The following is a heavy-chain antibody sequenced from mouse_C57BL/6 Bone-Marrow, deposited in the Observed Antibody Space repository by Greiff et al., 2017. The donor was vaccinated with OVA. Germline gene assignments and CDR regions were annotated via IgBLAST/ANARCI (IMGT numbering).Heavy chain of an antibody. J-gene: IGHJ1*03. Sequence: VQLQQSGAELVRPGASVKLSCTASGFNIKDDYMHWVKQRPEQGLEWIGWIDPENGDTEYASKFQGKATITADTSSNTAYLQLSRLTSEDTAVYYCTTNWDWYFDVWGTGTTVTVSS. CDR3: TTNWDWYFDV. CDR2: IDPENGDT. CDR1: GFNIKDDY. V-gene: IGHV14-4*01. D-gene: IGHD4-1*01.